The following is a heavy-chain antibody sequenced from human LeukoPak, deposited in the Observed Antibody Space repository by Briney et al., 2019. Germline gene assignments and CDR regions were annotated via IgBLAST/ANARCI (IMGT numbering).Heavy chain of an antibody. CDR1: GDSVSSNSAV. V-gene: IGHV6-1*01. CDR3: ARGGAAAGFDY. D-gene: IGHD6-13*01. CDR2: TYYRSKWSD. Sequence: SQTLSLTFAVSGDSVSSNSAVWNWIRQSPSRGLEWLGRTYYRSKWSDDYALSVNGRITVSPDTSKNQFSLQLNSMTPDDTAVYYCARGGAAAGFDYWGQGTLVTVSS. J-gene: IGHJ4*02.